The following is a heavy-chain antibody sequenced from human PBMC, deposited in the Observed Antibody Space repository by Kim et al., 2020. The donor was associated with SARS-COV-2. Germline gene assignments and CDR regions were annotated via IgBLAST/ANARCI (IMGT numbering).Heavy chain of an antibody. J-gene: IGHJ6*02. Sequence: SETLSLTCAVYGGSFSGYYWSWIRRPPGKGLEWIGEINHSGSTNYNPSLKSRVTISVDTSKNQFSLKLSSVTAADTAVYYCARGRTSRNNYYYYGMDVWGQGTTVTVSS. D-gene: IGHD2-2*01. V-gene: IGHV4-34*01. CDR3: ARGRTSRNNYYYYGMDV. CDR2: INHSGST. CDR1: GGSFSGYY.